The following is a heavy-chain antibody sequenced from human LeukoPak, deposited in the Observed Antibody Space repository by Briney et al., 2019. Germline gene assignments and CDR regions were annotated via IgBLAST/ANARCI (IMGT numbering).Heavy chain of an antibody. Sequence: PGRSLRLSCAASGFTFSSYAMHWVRQAPGKGLEWVAVISHDGRNKYYADSVKGRFTISRDNSKNTLYLQMNNVRVEDTAVYYGARDGVDFWRAYYWYYFDYWGQGILVTVSS. J-gene: IGHJ4*02. CDR2: ISHDGRNK. CDR1: GFTFSSYA. D-gene: IGHD3-3*01. CDR3: ARDGVDFWRAYYWYYFDY. V-gene: IGHV3-30*04.